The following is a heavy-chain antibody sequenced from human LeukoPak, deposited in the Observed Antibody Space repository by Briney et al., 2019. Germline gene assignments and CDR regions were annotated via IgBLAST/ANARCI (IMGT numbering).Heavy chain of an antibody. Sequence: PSQTLSLTCTVSGGSISSGDYYWSWIRQPPGKGLEWIGYIYYSGSTNYNPSLKSRVTISVDTSKNQFSLKLSSVTAADTAVYYCARGLVYYGMDVWGQGTTVTVSS. J-gene: IGHJ6*02. CDR2: IYYSGST. V-gene: IGHV4-61*08. CDR1: GGSISSGDYY. CDR3: ARGLVYYGMDV. D-gene: IGHD6-6*01.